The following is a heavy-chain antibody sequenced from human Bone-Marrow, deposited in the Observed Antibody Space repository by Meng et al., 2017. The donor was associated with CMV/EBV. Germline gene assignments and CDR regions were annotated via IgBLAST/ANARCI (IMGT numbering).Heavy chain of an antibody. D-gene: IGHD3-22*01. CDR2: IRSNTYGGTA. J-gene: IGHJ4*02. V-gene: IGHV3-49*04. CDR3: TRDLRPYYYDSSAFDC. CDR1: GFIFGDYA. Sequence: GESLKISCTASGFIFGDYAVTWVRQAPGKGLEWVGFIRSNTYGGTAEYAASVKGRFTISRDDSKSTAYLQMNSLKTEDTALYYCTRDLRPYYYDSSAFDCWGQGTLVTVSS.